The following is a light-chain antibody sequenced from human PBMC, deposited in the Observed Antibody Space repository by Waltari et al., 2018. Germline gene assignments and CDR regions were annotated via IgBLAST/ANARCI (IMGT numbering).Light chain of an antibody. J-gene: IGLJ1*01. CDR2: NDA. V-gene: IGLV1-44*01. CDR1: SSNVGINA. Sequence: QSVLTQPPSASGTPGQRVTISCSGSSSNVGINAVNWYHQLPGTAPKLLIFNDADRPSGVPDRFSGSRSATSASLAINGLQSDDESTYYCASWDDRLDAYVFGTGTWVTVL. CDR3: ASWDDRLDAYV.